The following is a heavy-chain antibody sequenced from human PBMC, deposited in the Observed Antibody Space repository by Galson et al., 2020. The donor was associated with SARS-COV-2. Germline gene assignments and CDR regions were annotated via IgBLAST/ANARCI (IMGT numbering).Heavy chain of an antibody. CDR3: ARGVHYCTNGVCHRGPFDY. CDR1: GDSVSSNSAA. Sequence: SQTLSLTCAISGDSVSSNSAAWNWIRQSPSSGVEWLGRTYYRSKWYNDYAVSVKSRITINPDTSKNQFSLQLNSVTPEDTAVYYCARGVHYCTNGVCHRGPFDYWGQGTLVTVSS. V-gene: IGHV6-1*01. J-gene: IGHJ4*02. D-gene: IGHD2-8*01. CDR2: TYYRSKWYN.